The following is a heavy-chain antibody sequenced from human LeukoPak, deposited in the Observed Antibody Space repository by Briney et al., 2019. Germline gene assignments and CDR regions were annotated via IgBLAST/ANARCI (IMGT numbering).Heavy chain of an antibody. CDR1: GFTFSSYS. V-gene: IGHV3-21*01. CDR3: ARWEEDYDILTGYYNAPDY. D-gene: IGHD3-9*01. CDR2: ISSSTSYI. J-gene: IGHJ4*02. Sequence: GGSLRLSCAASGFTFSSYSMNWVRQAPGKGLEWVSSISSSTSYIYYADSVKGRFTISRDNAKNSLYLQMNSLRAEDTAVYYCARWEEDYDILTGYYNAPDYWGQGTLVTVSS.